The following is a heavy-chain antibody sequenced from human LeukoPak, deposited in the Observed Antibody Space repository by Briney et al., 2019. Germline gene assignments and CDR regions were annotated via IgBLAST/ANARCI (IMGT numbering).Heavy chain of an antibody. CDR2: IYYSGST. D-gene: IGHD3-3*01. V-gene: IGHV4-59*01. J-gene: IGHJ4*02. Sequence: SETLSLTCTVSGGSISSYYWSWIRQPPGKGLEWIGYIYYSGSTNYNPSLKSRITISVDTSKNHFSLNLSSVTAADTAVYYCAIKDLTYYNFWSGPDYWGQGALVTVSS. CDR3: AIKDLTYYNFWSGPDY. CDR1: GGSISSYY.